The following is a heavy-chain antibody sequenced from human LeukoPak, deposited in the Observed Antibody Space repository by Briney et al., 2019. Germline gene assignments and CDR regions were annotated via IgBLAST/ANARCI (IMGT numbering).Heavy chain of an antibody. Sequence: PGGSLRLSCAASGFTFSNAWMNWVRQAPGKGLEWVGRIKSKTDGGSTDYAAPVKGRFTISRDDSKNTLYLQMNSLKTEDTAVYYCTTDPRELRYSDWLLSLRGSVPDYYGMGVWGQGTTVTVSS. CDR3: TTDPRELRYSDWLLSLRGSVPDYYGMGV. CDR2: IKSKTDGGST. V-gene: IGHV3-15*07. J-gene: IGHJ6*02. CDR1: GFTFSNAW. D-gene: IGHD3-9*01.